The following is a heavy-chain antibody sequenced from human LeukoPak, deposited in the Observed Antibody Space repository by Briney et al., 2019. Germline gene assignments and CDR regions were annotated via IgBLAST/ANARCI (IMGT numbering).Heavy chain of an antibody. CDR3: ARGFDFCSTSCSCMDV. D-gene: IGHD3-3*01. V-gene: IGHV3-11*01. CDR1: GFPFSVYY. Sequence: GGSLRLSCAASGFPFSVYYMSWIRQPPGKGLEWVSYISNSGSDIYYADSVKGRFTISRDNAKNSLYLQMSSLRAEDTAVYYCARGFDFCSTSCSCMDVWGQGTTVTVSS. J-gene: IGHJ6*02. CDR2: ISNSGSDI.